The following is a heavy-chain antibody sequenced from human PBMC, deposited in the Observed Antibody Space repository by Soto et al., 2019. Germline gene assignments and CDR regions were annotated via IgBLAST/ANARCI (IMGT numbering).Heavy chain of an antibody. J-gene: IGHJ3*02. V-gene: IGHV4-61*01. CDR2: IHNSGST. CDR3: ATTGVVGASGAFDI. Sequence: KPSETLSLTCTVSGGSVSSGSYYWSWIRQPPGKGLEWIGYIHNSGSTKYNPSLKSRVTMSLDTSKNQFSLKLSSVTAADAAVYYCATTGVVGASGAFDIWGQGTMVTVSS. CDR1: GGSVSSGSYY. D-gene: IGHD1-26*01.